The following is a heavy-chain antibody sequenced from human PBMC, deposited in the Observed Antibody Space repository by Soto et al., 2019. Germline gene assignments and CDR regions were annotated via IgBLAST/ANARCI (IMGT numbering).Heavy chain of an antibody. CDR1: GFTFSSYG. CDR3: ARTPSLGYDSSGYYADY. V-gene: IGHV3-33*01. D-gene: IGHD3-22*01. J-gene: IGHJ4*02. Sequence: GGSLRLSCAASGFTFSSYGMHWVRQAPGKGLEWVAVIWYDGSNKYYADSVKGRFTISRDNSKNTLYLQMNSLRAEDTAVYYCARTPSLGYDSSGYYADYWGQGTLVTVSS. CDR2: IWYDGSNK.